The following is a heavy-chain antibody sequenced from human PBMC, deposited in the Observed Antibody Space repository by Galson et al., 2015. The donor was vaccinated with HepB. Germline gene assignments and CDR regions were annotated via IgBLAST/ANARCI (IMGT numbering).Heavy chain of an antibody. CDR1: GFAFGGYG. CDR3: ARDFHIGHFDY. J-gene: IGHJ4*02. Sequence: SLRLSCAASGFAFGGYGMHWVRQAPGKGLEWVAVIGHDGNHKDYADAVKGRFTISRDNSKKMQYLEMNSLRVEDTAVYYCARDFHIGHFDYWGQGTLVTVSS. CDR2: IGHDGNHK. V-gene: IGHV3-33*01.